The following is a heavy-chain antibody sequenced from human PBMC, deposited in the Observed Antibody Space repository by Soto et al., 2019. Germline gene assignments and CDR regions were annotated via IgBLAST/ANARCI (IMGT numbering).Heavy chain of an antibody. D-gene: IGHD3-16*01. Sequence: EVQLVESGGGLVQPGGSLRLSCAASGFAFSSLWMSWVRRAPGKGLVWVASIKEDGSVEDYVDSVRGRFRISRDNAKNSLYLQMNSLRGEDTSVYYCVRDYGGYWGQGVLVTVSS. J-gene: IGHJ4*02. CDR3: VRDYGGY. CDR2: IKEDGSVE. V-gene: IGHV3-7*01. CDR1: GFAFSSLW.